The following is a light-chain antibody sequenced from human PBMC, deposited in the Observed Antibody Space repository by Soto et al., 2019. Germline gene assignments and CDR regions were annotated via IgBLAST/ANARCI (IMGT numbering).Light chain of an antibody. CDR3: HQYYTTPQT. Sequence: VLTQSPSSLAVSLGERATVNCRSSQSVLDNSTNKSYSAWYQKKPGHPPKLLVHWASVREAGVPDRFSGGGSGTDFTLTISSLQAEDVAVYYCHQYYTTPQTFGQGTQLEIK. V-gene: IGKV4-1*01. CDR1: QSVLDNSTNKSY. CDR2: WAS. J-gene: IGKJ2*01.